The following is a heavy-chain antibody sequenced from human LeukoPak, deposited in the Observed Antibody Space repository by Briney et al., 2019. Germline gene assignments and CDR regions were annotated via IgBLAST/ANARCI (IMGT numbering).Heavy chain of an antibody. D-gene: IGHD3-22*01. CDR3: ARDWNYYDSRSIDY. V-gene: IGHV4-34*01. CDR1: GGSFSGYY. Sequence: SETLSLTCAVYGGSFSGYYWSWIRQPPGKGLEWIGEINHSGSTNYNPSLKSRVTISVDTSKNQFSLKLSSVTAADTAVYYCARDWNYYDSRSIDYWGQGTLVTVSS. CDR2: INHSGST. J-gene: IGHJ4*02.